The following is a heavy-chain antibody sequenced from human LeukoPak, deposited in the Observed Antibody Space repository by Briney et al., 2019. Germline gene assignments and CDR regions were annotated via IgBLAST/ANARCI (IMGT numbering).Heavy chain of an antibody. V-gene: IGHV4-4*02. CDR3: ARGFRYCSGGSCYESWFDP. Sequence: CAXXGGSXSXXNWGSXXXQRXXKGXXWXGXIYHSGSTNYNPSLKSRVTISVDKSKNQFSLKLSSVTAADTAVYYCARGFRYCSGGSCYESWFDPWGQGTLVTVSS. D-gene: IGHD2-15*01. J-gene: IGHJ5*02. CDR2: IYHSGST. CDR1: GGSXSXXNW.